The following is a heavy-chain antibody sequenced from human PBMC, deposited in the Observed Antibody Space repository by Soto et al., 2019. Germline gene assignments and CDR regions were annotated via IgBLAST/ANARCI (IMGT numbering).Heavy chain of an antibody. CDR2: IYYSGST. D-gene: IGHD5-12*01. Sequence: QVQLQESGPGLVKPSETLSLTCTVSGGSISSYYWSWIRQPPGKGLEWIGYIYYSGSTNYNPSLKSRVTISVDTSKNQFSLKLSSVTAADTAVYYCARDLEDGYNHRTFWYFDLWGRGTLVTVSS. V-gene: IGHV4-59*01. J-gene: IGHJ2*01. CDR1: GGSISSYY. CDR3: ARDLEDGYNHRTFWYFDL.